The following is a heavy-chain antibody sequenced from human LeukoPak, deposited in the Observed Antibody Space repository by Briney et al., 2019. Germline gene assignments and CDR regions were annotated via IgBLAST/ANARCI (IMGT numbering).Heavy chain of an antibody. Sequence: PGRSLRLSCAASGFPFISYAIHWVRQAPGKGLEWVAAISYDGSNKFYADSVKGRFTISRDNPKNRLFLQMNSLRADDTAVYYCARGRSSMVRGVQGAFDIWGQGTMVTVSS. CDR2: ISYDGSNK. D-gene: IGHD3-10*01. CDR1: GFPFISYA. CDR3: ARGRSSMVRGVQGAFDI. V-gene: IGHV3-30*03. J-gene: IGHJ3*02.